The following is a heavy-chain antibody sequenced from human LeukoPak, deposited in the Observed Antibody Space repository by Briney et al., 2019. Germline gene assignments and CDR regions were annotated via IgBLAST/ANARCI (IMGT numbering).Heavy chain of an antibody. V-gene: IGHV3-74*01. CDR1: GFTFSNHW. Sequence: GGSLRLSCAASGFTFSNHWMHWVRQAPGKGLVWVSRINSDGSNTSYADSVKGRITISRDNAKNTLYLQMNSLRAEDTAVYYCTKEDILTGYGVWGGQRTLVSVSS. D-gene: IGHD3-9*01. CDR3: TKEDILTGYGVW. CDR2: INSDGSNT. J-gene: IGHJ4*02.